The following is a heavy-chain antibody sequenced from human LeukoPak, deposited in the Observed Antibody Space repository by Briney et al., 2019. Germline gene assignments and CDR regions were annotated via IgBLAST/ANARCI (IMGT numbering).Heavy chain of an antibody. D-gene: IGHD2-21*01. V-gene: IGHV1-69*13. CDR3: ARVRYQVVVIAYDAFDI. CDR2: VIAIFGTA. J-gene: IGHJ3*02. Sequence: SVKVSCKASVGTFSSYAISWVRQAPGQGLEWMGGVIAIFGTANYAQKFQGRVTITADESTSTAYMELSSLRSEDTAVYYCARVRYQVVVIAYDAFDIWGQGTMVTVSS. CDR1: VGTFSSYA.